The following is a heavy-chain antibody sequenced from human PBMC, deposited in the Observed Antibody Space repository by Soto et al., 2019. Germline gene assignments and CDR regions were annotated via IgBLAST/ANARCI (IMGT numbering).Heavy chain of an antibody. V-gene: IGHV3-23*01. D-gene: IGHD5-18*01. J-gene: IGHJ1*01. CDR3: AKLIQLWSLNLND. CDR2: ISGSGGST. CDR1: GFTFSSYA. Sequence: GGSLRLSCAASGFTFSSYAMSWVRQAPGKGLEWVSAISGSGGSTYYADSVKGRFTVSRDNSKNTLYLQMNSLRAEDTAVYYCAKLIQLWSLNLNDWGQGTLVTVAS.